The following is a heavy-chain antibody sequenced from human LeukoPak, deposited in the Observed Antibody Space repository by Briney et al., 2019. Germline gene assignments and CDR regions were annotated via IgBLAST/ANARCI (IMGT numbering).Heavy chain of an antibody. J-gene: IGHJ4*02. CDR1: GYTFTGYH. CDR3: ARDYCGSTSCLFDY. CDR2: INPNSGDT. Sequence: GASVKVSCKASGYTFTGYHIHWVRQAPGQGLEWMGRINPNSGDTNCAQKFQGRVTMTRDTSISTAYMGLSRLRADDTAVYYCARDYCGSTSCLFDYWGQGTLVTVSS. V-gene: IGHV1-2*06. D-gene: IGHD2-2*01.